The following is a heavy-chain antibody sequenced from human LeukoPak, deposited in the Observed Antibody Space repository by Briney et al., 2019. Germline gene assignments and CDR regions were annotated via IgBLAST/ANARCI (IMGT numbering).Heavy chain of an antibody. D-gene: IGHD2-2*01. CDR2: IKQDGSEK. Sequence: GGSLTLSCAASGFIFSTYWMHWVRQAPGKGLEWVANIKQDGSEKYYVESVKGRFTISRDNAKNSLYLQMNSLRAEDTAVYYCARGNSSTTCPHFDFWGQGTLVTVSS. V-gene: IGHV3-7*03. CDR3: ARGNSSTTCPHFDF. CDR1: GFIFSTYW. J-gene: IGHJ4*02.